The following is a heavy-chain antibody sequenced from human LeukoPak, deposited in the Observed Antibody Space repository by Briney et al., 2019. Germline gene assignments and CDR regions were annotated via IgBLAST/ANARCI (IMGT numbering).Heavy chain of an antibody. CDR2: IYYSGST. Sequence: SETLSLTCTVSGGSISSGDYYWSWIRQPPGKGLEWIGYIYYSGSTYYNPSLKSRVTMSIDTSKNQFSLKLSSVTAADTAAYYCARDEGGYCSGGSCYVFWGQGTLVTVSS. CDR1: GGSISSGDYY. J-gene: IGHJ4*02. D-gene: IGHD2-15*01. V-gene: IGHV4-30-4*01. CDR3: ARDEGGYCSGGSCYVF.